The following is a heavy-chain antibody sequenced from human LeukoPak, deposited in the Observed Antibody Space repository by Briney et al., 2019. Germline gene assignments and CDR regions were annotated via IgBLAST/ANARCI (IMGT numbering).Heavy chain of an antibody. V-gene: IGHV3-11*06. Sequence: GGSLRLSCVVSGFTFSDYYMNWIRQAPGKGLEWLSYISGSSSHRLYADSVKGRFTIARDNAKDSLYLQMNTLRAEDTAVYYCARFELDSGGYASNFDSWGQGTLVTVS. CDR3: ARFELDSGGYASNFDS. D-gene: IGHD3-22*01. CDR2: ISGSSSHR. CDR1: GFTFSDYY. J-gene: IGHJ4*02.